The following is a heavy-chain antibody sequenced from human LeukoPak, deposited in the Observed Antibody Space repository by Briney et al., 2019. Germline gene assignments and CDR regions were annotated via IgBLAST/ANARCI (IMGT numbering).Heavy chain of an antibody. CDR2: IYHSGST. D-gene: IGHD6-6*01. CDR3: ARGGAARLHFQN. CDR1: GGSISTYY. Sequence: NPSETLSLTCTVSGGSISTYYWNWIRQPPGKRLEWIGYIYHSGSTNYNPSLQSRVTISVDTSKNQFSLNLNSVTAADTAVYYCARGGAARLHFQNWGQGTLVTVSS. J-gene: IGHJ1*01. V-gene: IGHV4-59*01.